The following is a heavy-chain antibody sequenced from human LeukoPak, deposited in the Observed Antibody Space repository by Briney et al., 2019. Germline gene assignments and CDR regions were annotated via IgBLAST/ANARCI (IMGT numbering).Heavy chain of an antibody. J-gene: IGHJ2*01. CDR3: ARKATEGVAGPWYFDL. V-gene: IGHV3-21*01. D-gene: IGHD6-19*01. Sequence: GGSLRLSCAASGFTFSSYSMNWVRQAPGKGLEWVSSISSSSYIYYADSVKGRFTISRDNAKNSLYLQMNSLRAEDTAVYYCARKATEGVAGPWYFDLWGRGTLVTVSS. CDR1: GFTFSSYS. CDR2: ISSSSYI.